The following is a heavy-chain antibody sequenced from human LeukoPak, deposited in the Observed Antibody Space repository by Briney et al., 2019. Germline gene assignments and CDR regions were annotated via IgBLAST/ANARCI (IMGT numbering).Heavy chain of an antibody. CDR2: IYAGGTT. V-gene: IGHV3-66*01. D-gene: IGHD6-6*01. Sequence: GGSLRLSCAASGLPVSNHFMSWARQAPGKGLEWVSIIYAGGTTYYGDSVKGRFTISRDNSKNTLYLQMNSLRPGDTAVYYCATRARPGYYYGMDFWGQGTTVTVSS. CDR3: ATRARPGYYYGMDF. J-gene: IGHJ6*02. CDR1: GLPVSNHF.